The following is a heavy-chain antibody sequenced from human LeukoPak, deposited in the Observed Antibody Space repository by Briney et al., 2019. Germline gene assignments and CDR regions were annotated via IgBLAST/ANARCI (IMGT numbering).Heavy chain of an antibody. CDR3: ARDESGDNDAFDI. CDR1: GFTFSSYW. D-gene: IGHD2-21*01. J-gene: IGHJ3*02. Sequence: GGSLRLSCAASGFTFSSYWIHWVRQVPGKGLEGVSRIDGDGRSRSYADSVQGRFTISRDNGKKTVFLQMNSLRVEDTAVYYCARDESGDNDAFDIWGQGTMVTVSS. V-gene: IGHV3-74*01. CDR2: IDGDGRSR.